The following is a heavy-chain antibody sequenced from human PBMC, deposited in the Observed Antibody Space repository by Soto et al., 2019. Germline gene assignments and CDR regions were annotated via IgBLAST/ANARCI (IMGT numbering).Heavy chain of an antibody. D-gene: IGHD3-10*01. CDR2: IYWDDDK. J-gene: IGHJ4*02. Sequence: QITLKESGPTLVKPTQTLTLTCTFSGFSLSTSGVGVGWIRQPPGKALEWLALIYWDDDKRYSPSLKSRLTITKDTSKNLVVLTMTNMDPVDTATYYCAHRRSYGSGSYFDYWGQGTLVTVSS. CDR3: AHRRSYGSGSYFDY. V-gene: IGHV2-5*02. CDR1: GFSLSTSGVG.